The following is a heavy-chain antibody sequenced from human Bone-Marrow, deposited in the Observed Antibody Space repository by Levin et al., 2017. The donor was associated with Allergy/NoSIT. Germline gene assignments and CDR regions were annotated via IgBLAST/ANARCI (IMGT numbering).Heavy chain of an antibody. CDR1: GGTFSTYG. D-gene: IGHD5-24*01. V-gene: IGHV1-69*13. CDR2: IIPIFATP. J-gene: IGHJ4*02. CDR3: ARDGGRDGYNCYFDY. Sequence: ASVKVSCKASGGTFSTYGINWVRQAPGQGLEWMGGIIPIFATPNYARKFQGRVTIPADESTSTAFFELSSLSSEDTAVYYCARDGGRDGYNCYFDYWGQGTLVTVSS.